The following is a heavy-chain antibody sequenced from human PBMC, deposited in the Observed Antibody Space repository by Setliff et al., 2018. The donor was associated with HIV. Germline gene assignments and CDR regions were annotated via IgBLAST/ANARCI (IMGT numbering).Heavy chain of an antibody. V-gene: IGHV1-69*05. CDR1: GGTFSNYG. J-gene: IGHJ5*02. Sequence: AASVKVSCKASGGTFSNYGMSWVRQAPGQGLEWMGGIIPISGTASYAQNFQDRVTMTRDTSTSTVYMELSSLRPEDTAVYYCARVRYCSGGSCYGGEYWFDPWGQGTLVTVSS. CDR3: ARVRYCSGGSCYGGEYWFDP. CDR2: IIPISGTA. D-gene: IGHD2-15*01.